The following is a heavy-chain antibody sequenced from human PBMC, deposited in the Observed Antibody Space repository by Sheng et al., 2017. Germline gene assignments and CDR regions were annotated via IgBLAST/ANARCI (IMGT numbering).Heavy chain of an antibody. CDR1: GFTFSDYY. CDR2: ISSSSSYT. CDR3: ARVTGSGNYILYYYYYMDV. V-gene: IGHV3-11*05. D-gene: IGHD3-10*01. Sequence: QVQLVESGGGLVKPGGSLRLSCAASGFTFSDYYMSWIRQAPGKGLEWVSYISSSSSYTNYADSVKGRFTISRDNAKNSLYLQMNSLRAEDTAVYYCARVTGSGNYILYYYYYMDVWGKGTTVTVSS. J-gene: IGHJ6*03.